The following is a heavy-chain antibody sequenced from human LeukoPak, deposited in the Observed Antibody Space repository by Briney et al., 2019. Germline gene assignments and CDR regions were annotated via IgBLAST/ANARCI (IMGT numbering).Heavy chain of an antibody. CDR1: GFTFRSYA. D-gene: IGHD5-18*01. V-gene: IGHV3-23*01. Sequence: GGSLRLSCAASGFTFRSYAMSWVRQAPGKGLEWVSAIRGSGGSTYYADSVKGRFTVSRDNSKNTLYLQMNSLRAEDTAVYYCAKGYSYGEDWGQGTLVTVSS. CDR3: AKGYSYGED. J-gene: IGHJ4*02. CDR2: IRGSGGST.